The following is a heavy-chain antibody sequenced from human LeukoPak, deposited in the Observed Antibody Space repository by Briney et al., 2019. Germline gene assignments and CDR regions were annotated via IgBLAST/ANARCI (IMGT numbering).Heavy chain of an antibody. CDR3: AKEGGQQLVSYYYYMDV. CDR2: ISSSSSTI. V-gene: IGHV3-48*04. D-gene: IGHD6-13*01. J-gene: IGHJ6*03. Sequence: PGGSLRLSCAASGFTFSSYSMNWVRQAPGKGLEWVSYISSSSSTIYYADSVKGRFTISRDNAKNSLYLQMNSLRAEDTAVYYCAKEGGQQLVSYYYYMDVWGKGTTVTVSS. CDR1: GFTFSSYS.